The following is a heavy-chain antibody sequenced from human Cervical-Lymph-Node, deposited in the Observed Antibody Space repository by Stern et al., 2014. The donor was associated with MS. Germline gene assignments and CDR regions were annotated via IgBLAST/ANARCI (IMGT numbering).Heavy chain of an antibody. J-gene: IGHJ4*02. V-gene: IGHV3-33*01. CDR1: GFTFSSYG. D-gene: IGHD6-19*01. Sequence: VQLVGSGGGVVQPGRSLRLSCAASGFTFSSYGMHWVRQAPGKGLEWVAVIWYDGSNKYYADSVKGRFTISRDNSKNTLYLQMNSLRAEDTAVYYCARSASGWPNYYFDYWGQGTLVTVSS. CDR3: ARSASGWPNYYFDY. CDR2: IWYDGSNK.